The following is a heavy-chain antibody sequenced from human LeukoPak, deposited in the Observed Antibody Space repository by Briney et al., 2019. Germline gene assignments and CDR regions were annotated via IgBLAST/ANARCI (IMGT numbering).Heavy chain of an antibody. D-gene: IGHD6-13*01. V-gene: IGHV2-5*02. CDR2: IYWDDDK. J-gene: IGHJ6*02. CDR3: AHSISSWYSYYYYGMDV. CDR1: GFSLSTSGVG. Sequence: SGPTLVNPTQTLTLTCTFSGFSLSTSGVGVGWIRQPPGKALEWLALIYWDDDKRYSPSLKSRLTITKDTSKNQVVLTMTNMDPVDTATYYCAHSISSWYSYYYYGMDVWGQGTTVTVSS.